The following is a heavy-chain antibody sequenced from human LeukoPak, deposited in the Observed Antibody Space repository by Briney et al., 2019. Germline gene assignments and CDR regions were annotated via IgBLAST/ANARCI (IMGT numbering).Heavy chain of an antibody. CDR1: GDSVSSNSAA. D-gene: IGHD6-19*01. V-gene: IGHV6-1*01. Sequence: SQTLSLTCAISGDSVSSNSAAWHWIRQSPSRGLEWLGRTYYRSKWYNDYAVSVKSRITINPDTSKNQFSLQLNSVTPEDTAVYYCARGSVVAAGTNFDYWGQGTLVTVSS. CDR3: ARGSVVAAGTNFDY. CDR2: TYYRSKWYN. J-gene: IGHJ4*02.